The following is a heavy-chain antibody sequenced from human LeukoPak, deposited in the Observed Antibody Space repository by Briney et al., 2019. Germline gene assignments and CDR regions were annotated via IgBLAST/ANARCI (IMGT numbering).Heavy chain of an antibody. CDR3: ARDERYDSSGYPFDY. CDR2: INPNNGGT. Sequence: ASVKVSCKASGYTFTGYYMHWVRQAPGQGLEWMGWINPNNGGTKYAQKFQDRVTMTRDTSISTAYMELSRLRSDDTAVYHCARDERYDSSGYPFDYWGQGTLVTVSS. J-gene: IGHJ4*02. V-gene: IGHV1-2*02. D-gene: IGHD3-22*01. CDR1: GYTFTGYY.